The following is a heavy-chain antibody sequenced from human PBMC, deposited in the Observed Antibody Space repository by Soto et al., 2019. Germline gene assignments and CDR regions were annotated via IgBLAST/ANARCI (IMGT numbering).Heavy chain of an antibody. D-gene: IGHD3-22*01. CDR2: IWYDGSNK. CDR1: GFTFSSYS. J-gene: IGHJ3*02. Sequence: GGSLRLSCAASGFTFSSYSMNWVRQAPGKGLEWVAVIWYDGSNKYYADSVKGRFTISRDNSKNTLYLQMNSLRAEDTAVYYCARPQTYYYDSSGYYYAGAFDIWGQGTMVTVSS. V-gene: IGHV3-33*08. CDR3: ARPQTYYYDSSGYYYAGAFDI.